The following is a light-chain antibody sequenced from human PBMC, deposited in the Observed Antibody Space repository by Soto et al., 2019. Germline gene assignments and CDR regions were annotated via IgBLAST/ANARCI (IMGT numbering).Light chain of an antibody. CDR3: GADHGSGSNFMRV. CDR2: VGTGGIVG. CDR1: SGHSNYK. J-gene: IGLJ3*02. Sequence: QPVLTQPRSASASLGASVRLTCTLSSGHSNYKVDWYQQRPGKGPRFVMRVGTGGIVGSKGDGIPDRFSVSALGLNRYLTIKDIQGEDESDYHCGADHGSGSNFMRVFGGGTKLTVL. V-gene: IGLV9-49*01.